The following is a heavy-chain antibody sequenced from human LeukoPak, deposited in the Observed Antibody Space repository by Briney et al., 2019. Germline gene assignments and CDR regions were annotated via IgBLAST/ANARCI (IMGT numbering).Heavy chain of an antibody. V-gene: IGHV3-23*01. CDR2: VTGSDGST. Sequence: GGSLRLSCAASGFIFNTNAMTWVRQAPGKGLEWVSTVTGSDGSTFYANSVKGRFTISRDNSKNTLYLQMNSLRAEDTAVYYCAKDRRIAAAGTDGMDVWGQGTTVTVSS. D-gene: IGHD6-13*01. CDR1: GFIFNTNA. CDR3: AKDRRIAAAGTDGMDV. J-gene: IGHJ6*02.